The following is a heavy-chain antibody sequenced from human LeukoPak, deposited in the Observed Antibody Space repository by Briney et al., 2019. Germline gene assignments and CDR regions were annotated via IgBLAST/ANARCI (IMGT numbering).Heavy chain of an antibody. V-gene: IGHV3-48*03. J-gene: IGHJ4*02. D-gene: IGHD4-23*01. CDR3: AREGGTTAMSDYGGLDY. CDR2: ISSSGSTK. CDR1: GFTFSSYE. Sequence: GGSLRLSCAASGFTFSSYEMNWVRQAPGKGLEWLSYISSSGSTKYYADSVKGRFTISRDNAKNSLYLQMNSLRAEDTAVYYCAREGGTTAMSDYGGLDYWGQGTLVTVSS.